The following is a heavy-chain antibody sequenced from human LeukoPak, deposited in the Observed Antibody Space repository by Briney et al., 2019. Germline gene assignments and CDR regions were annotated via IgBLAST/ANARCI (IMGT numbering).Heavy chain of an antibody. CDR3: AREAYYYGSGSTYMDV. D-gene: IGHD3-10*01. J-gene: IGHJ6*04. V-gene: IGHV4-61*01. Sequence: ESPSLSPTLSVGSPSGGSSYAGCTRHPPGDWLGWMEYIFFSGSTNYNPSLKSRVTISVDTSKNQFSLKLSSVTAADTAVYYCAREAYYYGSGSTYMDVWGKGTTVTVSS. CDR2: IFFSGST. CDR1: VGSPSGGSSY.